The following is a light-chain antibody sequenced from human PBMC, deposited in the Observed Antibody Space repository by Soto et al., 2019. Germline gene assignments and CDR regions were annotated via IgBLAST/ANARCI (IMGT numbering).Light chain of an antibody. CDR3: LQDFNYPLT. V-gene: IGKV1-6*01. CDR1: QDIRKD. Sequence: AIPMTQSPSSLSASVGDRVTITCRASQDIRKDLAWYQQKPGKAPTLLIYAASNLQGGVPSRFSGSGSGTDFTLTISSLQPEDFATYYCLQDFNYPLTFGGGTKVEIK. J-gene: IGKJ4*01. CDR2: AAS.